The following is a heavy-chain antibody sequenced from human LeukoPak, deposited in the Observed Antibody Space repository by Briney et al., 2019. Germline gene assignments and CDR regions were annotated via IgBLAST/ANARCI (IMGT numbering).Heavy chain of an antibody. V-gene: IGHV3-23*01. J-gene: IGHJ4*02. D-gene: IGHD3-22*01. CDR3: ASIPTYYFESSRDY. CDR1: GFTFSSYA. CDR2: ISGSGDRT. Sequence: GGSLRLSCAASGFTFSSYAMSWVRQAPGKGLEWVSAISGSGDRTYYADSVKGRFTISRDNSKNTVYVQMNSLRAEDTAVYYCASIPTYYFESSRDYWGQGTLVTVS.